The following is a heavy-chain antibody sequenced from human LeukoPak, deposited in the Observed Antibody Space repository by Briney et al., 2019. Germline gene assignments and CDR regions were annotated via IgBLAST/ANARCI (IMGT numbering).Heavy chain of an antibody. J-gene: IGHJ6*03. V-gene: IGHV4-34*01. Sequence: SETLSLTCAVYGGSFSGYYWSWIRQPPGKGLEWIGEINHSGSTNYNPSLKSRVTISVDTSKNQFSLKLSAVTAADTAVYYCARVGSGSYLNYHYYMDVWGKGTTVTVSS. D-gene: IGHD1-26*01. CDR3: ARVGSGSYLNYHYYMDV. CDR2: INHSGST. CDR1: GGSFSGYY.